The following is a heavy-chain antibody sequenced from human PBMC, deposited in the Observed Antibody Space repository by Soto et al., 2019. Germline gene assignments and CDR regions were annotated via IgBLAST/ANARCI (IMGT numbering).Heavy chain of an antibody. CDR2: VSTYNTNT. J-gene: IGHJ4*02. V-gene: IGHV1-18*01. D-gene: IGHD3-22*01. CDR1: GYTFSDYG. Sequence: ASVKVSCKTSGYTFSDYGLAWLRQTPGQRPEWMGWVSTYNTNTNYAQKFQGRVTMTTDTSTTTTSMELRSLRSDDTAVYYCARELNTDSSAYYSFAYWGQGTLVTVS. CDR3: ARELNTDSSAYYSFAY.